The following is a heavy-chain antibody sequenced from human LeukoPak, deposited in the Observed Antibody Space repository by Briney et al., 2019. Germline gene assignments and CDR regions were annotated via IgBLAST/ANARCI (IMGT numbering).Heavy chain of an antibody. D-gene: IGHD6-6*01. CDR3: TRRLAARPDY. V-gene: IGHV4-59*08. CDR1: GGSISSYY. J-gene: IGHJ4*02. Sequence: PSETLSLTCTVSGGSISSYYWSWIRQPPGKGLEWIGYIYYSGSTNYNPSLKSRVTISVDTSKNQFSLKLSSVTAADTAVYYCTRRLAARPDYWGQGTLVTVSS. CDR2: IYYSGST.